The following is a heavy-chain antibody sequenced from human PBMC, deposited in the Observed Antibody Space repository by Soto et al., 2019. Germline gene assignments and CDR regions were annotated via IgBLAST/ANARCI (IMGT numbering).Heavy chain of an antibody. CDR1: GFTFSTYW. CDR2: IKFDGSTT. J-gene: IGHJ6*02. D-gene: IGHD5-18*01. V-gene: IGHV3-74*01. CDR3: ARGIRNYYGVDV. Sequence: EVQVVESGGGLVQPGGSLRLSCVASGFTFSTYWMNWVRQAPGKGLVWVSRIKFDGSTTSYADSVKGRFTISRDNAKNTVYLQMNSLRAEDTVVYYCARGIRNYYGVDVWGQGTTVTVSS.